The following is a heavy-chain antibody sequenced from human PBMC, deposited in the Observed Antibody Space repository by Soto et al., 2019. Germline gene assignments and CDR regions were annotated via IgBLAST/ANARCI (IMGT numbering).Heavy chain of an antibody. D-gene: IGHD3-22*01. Sequence: GGSLRLSCAASGFMFNNYAMSWVRQAPGKGLEWVSTVSVSGGTTYYADSLKGRFTISRDNSKKTVYLQMNRLRADDTAIYYCAKGLYYYDSSGYRLFDYWGQGTLVTISS. CDR2: VSVSGGTT. CDR1: GFMFNNYA. V-gene: IGHV3-23*01. CDR3: AKGLYYYDSSGYRLFDY. J-gene: IGHJ4*02.